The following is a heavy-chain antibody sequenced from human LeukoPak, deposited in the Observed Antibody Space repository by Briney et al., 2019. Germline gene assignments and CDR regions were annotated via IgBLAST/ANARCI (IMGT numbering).Heavy chain of an antibody. J-gene: IGHJ6*02. Sequence: ASVKVSCKASGYTFSSYYMHWVRQAPGQGLEWMGIINPSGGSTSYAQKFQGRVTITADESTSTAYMELSSLRSEDTAVYYCARNWKVESSGYYRDPFHYYGMDVWGQGTTVTVSS. V-gene: IGHV1-46*01. CDR3: ARNWKVESSGYYRDPFHYYGMDV. CDR2: INPSGGST. D-gene: IGHD3-22*01. CDR1: GYTFSSYY.